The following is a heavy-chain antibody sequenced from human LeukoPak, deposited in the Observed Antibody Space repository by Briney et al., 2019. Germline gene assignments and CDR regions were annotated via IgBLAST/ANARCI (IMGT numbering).Heavy chain of an antibody. J-gene: IGHJ4*02. V-gene: IGHV3-64*01. CDR2: ISNNGAIT. CDR3: ARGDLNPTGRGFDY. CDR1: GFTFSSYA. Sequence: PGESLKISCAASGFTFSSYAMHWVRQAPGKGLEYVSAISNNGAITYYANSVKGRFTISRDNSKNTLYLQMGSLRAEDMAVYYCARGDLNPTGRGFDYWGQGTLVTVSS.